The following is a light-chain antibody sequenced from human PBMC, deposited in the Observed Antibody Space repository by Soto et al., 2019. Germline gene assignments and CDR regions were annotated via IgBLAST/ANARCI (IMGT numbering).Light chain of an antibody. CDR3: KTWGIGSPWV. V-gene: IGLV4-69*01. J-gene: IGLJ3*02. CDR1: SGHSIYA. CDR2: LNSDGSH. Sequence: QLVPTQSPSASASLGASVKLTCTLSSGHSIYAIAWHQQQPEKGPRYLMKLNSDGSHSKGDGIPDRFSGASSGAERYLTLSGLQSEDEADYYCKTWGIGSPWVFGGGTKVTVL.